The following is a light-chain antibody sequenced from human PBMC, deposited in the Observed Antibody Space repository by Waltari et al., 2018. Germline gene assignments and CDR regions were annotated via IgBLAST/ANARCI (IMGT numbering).Light chain of an antibody. Sequence: ETVLIQSPATLSLSPGERATLSCRASEDVSIYLAWYQQKPGQAPRLLIHDASNRATGIPARFSGSGSGTDFTLTISSLEPEDFALYYCQQRRNWPPLTFGGGTKVE. CDR1: EDVSIY. CDR3: QQRRNWPPLT. J-gene: IGKJ4*01. CDR2: DAS. V-gene: IGKV3-11*01.